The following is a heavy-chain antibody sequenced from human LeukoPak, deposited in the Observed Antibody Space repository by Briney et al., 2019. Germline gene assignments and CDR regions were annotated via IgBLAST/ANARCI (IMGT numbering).Heavy chain of an antibody. D-gene: IGHD3-9*01. Sequence: SETLSLTCAVYGGSFSGYYWSWIRQPPGKGLEWIGEINHSGSTNYNPSLKSRVTISVDTSKNQFSLKLSSVTAADTAVYYCARSVLSGYYDILTGYYRGFDYWGQGTLVTVSS. J-gene: IGHJ4*02. V-gene: IGHV4-34*01. CDR1: GGSFSGYY. CDR3: ARSVLSGYYDILTGYYRGFDY. CDR2: INHSGST.